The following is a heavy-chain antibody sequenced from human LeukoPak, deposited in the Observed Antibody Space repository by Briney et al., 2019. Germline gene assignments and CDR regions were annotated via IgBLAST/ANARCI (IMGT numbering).Heavy chain of an antibody. Sequence: SETLSLTCADYGGSFSGYYWSWIRQPPGKGLEWIGEINHSGSTNYNPSLKSRVTISVDTSKNQFSLKLSSVTAADTAVYYCARDPTVDAFDIWGQGTMVTVSS. CDR2: INHSGST. CDR1: GGSFSGYY. V-gene: IGHV4-34*01. D-gene: IGHD4-17*01. CDR3: ARDPTVDAFDI. J-gene: IGHJ3*02.